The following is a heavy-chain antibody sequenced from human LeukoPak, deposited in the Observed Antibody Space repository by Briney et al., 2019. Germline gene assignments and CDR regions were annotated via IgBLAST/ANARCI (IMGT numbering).Heavy chain of an antibody. Sequence: SETLSLTCTVSGGSISSSSYYWGWLRQPPGKGLEWIGSIHYSGSTYYNPSLKSRVTISVDTSKNQFSLKLSSVTAADTAVYYCAVSVAGEGREFDYWGQGTLVTVSS. CDR3: AVSVAGEGREFDY. CDR2: IHYSGST. CDR1: GGSISSSSYY. J-gene: IGHJ4*02. D-gene: IGHD6-19*01. V-gene: IGHV4-39*01.